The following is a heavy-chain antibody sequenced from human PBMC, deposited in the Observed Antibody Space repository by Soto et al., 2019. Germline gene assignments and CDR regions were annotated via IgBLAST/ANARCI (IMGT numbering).Heavy chain of an antibody. J-gene: IGHJ4*02. V-gene: IGHV3-7*01. D-gene: IGHD3-10*01. CDR3: ALSRDSDYFDY. Sequence: GSLRLSCAASGFTFSIYWMSWVRQAPGKGLEWVANIKQDGSEKYYVDSVKGRFTISRDNAKNSLYLQMNSLRAEDTAVYYCALSRDSDYFDYWGQGTLVTVSS. CDR2: IKQDGSEK. CDR1: GFTFSIYW.